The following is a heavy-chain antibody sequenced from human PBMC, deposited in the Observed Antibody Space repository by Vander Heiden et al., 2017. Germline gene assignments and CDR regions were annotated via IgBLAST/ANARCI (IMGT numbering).Heavy chain of an antibody. D-gene: IGHD4-17*01. CDR3: AHRLSVTYFDF. J-gene: IGHJ4*02. CDR1: GFSLSHPGVA. CDR2: VNGNDDK. V-gene: IGHV2-5*01. Sequence: QITLKASGPTRVIPTQTPTQTCNFPGFSLSHPGVALGWILQPPGKALEWLAFVNGNDDKTYGPSLKTRLPITKDTSKTQVVLTVTNMGPVDTATYYCAHRLSVTYFDFWGQGILVTVSS.